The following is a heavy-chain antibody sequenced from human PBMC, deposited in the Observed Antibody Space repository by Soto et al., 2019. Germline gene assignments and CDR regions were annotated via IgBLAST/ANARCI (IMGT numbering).Heavy chain of an antibody. CDR3: ASGKWSLDY. CDR2: ISARGGSS. CDR1: GFSFNSYA. V-gene: IGHV3-23*01. D-gene: IGHD1-26*01. Sequence: EVQLLESGGGLVQPGGSLRLACAASGFSFNSYAMVWVRQAPGKGLEWVSVISARGGSSYFADSVKGRFTISRDNSKNSLYLQLNGLRVEDTAVYYCASGKWSLDYWGQGILVTVSS. J-gene: IGHJ4*02.